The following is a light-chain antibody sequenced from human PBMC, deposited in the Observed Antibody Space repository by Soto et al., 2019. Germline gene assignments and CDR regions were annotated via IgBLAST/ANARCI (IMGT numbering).Light chain of an antibody. CDR3: SSYTSNSTPV. CDR2: DVS. Sequence: QSALTQPASVSGSPGQSITISCTGTSSDVGGYNYVSWFQHHPGKAPKLIIFDVSNRPSGVSYRFSGSKSGNTASLAISGLRAEDEADYYCSSYTSNSTPVFGGGTQLTVL. CDR1: SSDVGGYNY. J-gene: IGLJ2*01. V-gene: IGLV2-14*03.